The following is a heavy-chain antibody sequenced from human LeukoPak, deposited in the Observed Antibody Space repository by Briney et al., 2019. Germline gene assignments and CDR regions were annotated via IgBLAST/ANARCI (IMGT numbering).Heavy chain of an antibody. D-gene: IGHD5-12*01. V-gene: IGHV4-4*02. CDR3: ARDGYSAYDRDLDH. CDR1: GAPISDTNW. CDR2: ISHNGNT. J-gene: IGHJ4*02. Sequence: PSETLSLTCTISGAPISDTNWWTWVRQPPGKGLEWLGEISHNGNTNYSPSLKSRVTISVDKSKNQFSLRLDSVTAADTAVYYCARDGYSAYDRDLDHWGQGALVTASS.